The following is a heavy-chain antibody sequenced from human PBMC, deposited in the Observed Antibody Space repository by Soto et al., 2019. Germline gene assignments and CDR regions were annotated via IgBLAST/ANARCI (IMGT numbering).Heavy chain of an antibody. CDR2: ITGSGGNT. CDR1: GFTFSSYT. V-gene: IGHV3-23*01. D-gene: IGHD5-12*01. CDR3: AKNSQGTISVGYDY. Sequence: EVQLLESGGGLAQPGGSLRLSCAASGFTFSSYTMSWVRQAPGKGLEWVAAITGSGGNTFYADSVKGRFTISRDNSKNTLYLQMSSLRAEDGAVYYCAKNSQGTISVGYDYWGQGTPVTVSS. J-gene: IGHJ4*02.